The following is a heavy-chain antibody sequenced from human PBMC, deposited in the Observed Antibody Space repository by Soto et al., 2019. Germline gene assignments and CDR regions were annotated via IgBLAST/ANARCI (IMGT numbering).Heavy chain of an antibody. J-gene: IGHJ4*02. CDR3: ASYLTSGSWSKFDY. CDR2: IYDNGST. Sequence: QVLLQEAGPRLMKPSETLTLPCTVSGLTISSASYYWSWIRQHPGKGLECVGNIYDNGSTYYSPSLKSGVTVWLDTSKNQLSLTLTSVTAACTAVYYSASYLTSGSWSKFDYWGQGTLVTVSA. D-gene: IGHD6-13*01. V-gene: IGHV4-31*03. CDR1: GLTISSASYY.